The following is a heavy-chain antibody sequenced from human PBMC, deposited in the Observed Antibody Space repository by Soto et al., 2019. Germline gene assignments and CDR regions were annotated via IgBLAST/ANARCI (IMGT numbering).Heavy chain of an antibody. CDR2: IYWDDDK. CDR1: GFSLSTSGVG. Sequence: QITLKESGPTLVNPTQTLTLTCTFSGFSLSTSGVGVGWIRQPPVKALEWLALIYWDDDKRYSPSLKSKLTSTKDTSKNQVVLTMTNMDPVDTATYYCAHNFDCIWGSYRAYYFDFWGQGTLVTVSS. J-gene: IGHJ4*02. D-gene: IGHD3-16*02. CDR3: AHNFDCIWGSYRAYYFDF. V-gene: IGHV2-5*02.